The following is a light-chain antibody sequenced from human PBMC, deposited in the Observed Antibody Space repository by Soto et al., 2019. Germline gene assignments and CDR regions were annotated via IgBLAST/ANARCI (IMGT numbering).Light chain of an antibody. CDR2: GAS. CDR3: LQYGRSPFT. J-gene: IGKJ3*01. V-gene: IGKV3-20*01. Sequence: EIVKTQSPGTLSLSPGETATLSCRASQSVSSNYVAWFHQKPDQAPRLLIYGASSRATGVPDRFSASGSGTDFTHTISRLEPEDCAVYYCLQYGRSPFTFGAGTKVDMK. CDR1: QSVSSNY.